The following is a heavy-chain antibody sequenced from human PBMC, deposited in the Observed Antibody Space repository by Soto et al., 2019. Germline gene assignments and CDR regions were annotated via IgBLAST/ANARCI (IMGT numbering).Heavy chain of an antibody. J-gene: IGHJ5*02. Sequence: GESLKISCKGSGYSFTIYWISCVRQMPGKGLEWMGIIYPGDSDTRYSPSFQGQVTISADKSISTAYLQWSSLKASDTAMYYCARLGFSSIPGGWFDPWGQGTLVTVSS. CDR3: ARLGFSSIPGGWFDP. V-gene: IGHV5-51*01. CDR2: IYPGDSDT. D-gene: IGHD6-13*01. CDR1: GYSFTIYW.